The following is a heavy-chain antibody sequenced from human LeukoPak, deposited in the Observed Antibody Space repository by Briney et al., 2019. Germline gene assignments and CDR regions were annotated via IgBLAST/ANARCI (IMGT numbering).Heavy chain of an antibody. CDR1: GLTVSSTY. J-gene: IGHJ4*02. CDR2: LYSDGST. V-gene: IGHV3-53*01. CDR3: MRGRDSSGYQAFDY. D-gene: IGHD3-22*01. Sequence: GGSLRLSCAASGLTVSSTYMSWVRQAPGKGLEWVSILYSDGSTYYADSVMGRFTISRDNSENTLYLQMNSLRAEDTAFYYCMRGRDSSGYQAFDYWGQGTLVTVSS.